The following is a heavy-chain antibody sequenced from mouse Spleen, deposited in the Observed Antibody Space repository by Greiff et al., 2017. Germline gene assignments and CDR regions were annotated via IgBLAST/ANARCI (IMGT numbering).Heavy chain of an antibody. Sequence: QVQLKESGAELVRPGASVKLSCKASGYTFTDYYINWVKQRPGQGLEWIARIYPGSGNTYYNEKFKGKATLTAEKSSSTAYMQLSSLTSEDSAVYFCARAELHYYGPYAMDYWGQGTSVTVSS. CDR3: ARAELHYYGPYAMDY. V-gene: IGHV1-76*01. D-gene: IGHD1-2*01. CDR2: IYPGSGNT. J-gene: IGHJ4*01. CDR1: GYTFTDYY.